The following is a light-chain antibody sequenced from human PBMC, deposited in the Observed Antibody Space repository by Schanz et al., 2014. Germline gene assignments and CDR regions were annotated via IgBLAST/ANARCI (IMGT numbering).Light chain of an antibody. J-gene: IGLJ3*02. CDR2: DVR. CDR3: CSYAGSYTWV. Sequence: QSALTQPASVSGSPGQSITISCTGTSSDVGGYDYVSWYQQHPGKAPKLMIHDVRNRPSGVPDRFSGSKSGNTASLTISGLQAEDEADYYCCSYAGSYTWVFGGGTKLTVL. V-gene: IGLV2-11*01. CDR1: SSDVGGYDY.